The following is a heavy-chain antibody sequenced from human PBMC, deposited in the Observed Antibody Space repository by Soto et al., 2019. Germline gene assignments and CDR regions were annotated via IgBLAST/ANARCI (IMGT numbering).Heavy chain of an antibody. Sequence: GESLTISCKCSGYSFTRYWIGWVRQMPGKGLEWMGIIYPGDSDTRYSPSFQGQVTISADKSISTAYLQWSSLKASDTAMYYCARLRLGTVFYYGMDVWGQGTTVTVSS. V-gene: IGHV5-51*01. J-gene: IGHJ6*02. D-gene: IGHD1-1*01. CDR1: GYSFTRYW. CDR3: ARLRLGTVFYYGMDV. CDR2: IYPGDSDT.